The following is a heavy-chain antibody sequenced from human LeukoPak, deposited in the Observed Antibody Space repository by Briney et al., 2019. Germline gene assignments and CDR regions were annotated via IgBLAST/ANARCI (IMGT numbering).Heavy chain of an antibody. D-gene: IGHD3-9*01. J-gene: IGHJ4*02. V-gene: IGHV3-21*01. CDR3: RVFLTSRDY. CDR1: GFTFSTYN. Sequence: PGGSLRLSCTVSGFTFSTYNMNWVRQAPGKGLEWVSSITSSSRYIYYADSVRGRFTISRDNAKSSLYLQMNSLRAEDTAFYYCRVFLTSRDYWGQGSLVTVSS. CDR2: ITSSSRYI.